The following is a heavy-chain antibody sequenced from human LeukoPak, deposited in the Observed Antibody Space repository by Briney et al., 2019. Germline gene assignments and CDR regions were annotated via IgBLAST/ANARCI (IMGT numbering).Heavy chain of an antibody. Sequence: ASVTVSCKASGYTFTSYYMHWVRRAPGQGLEWMGIINPSGGSTSYAQKFQGRVTMTRDTSTSTVYMELSSLRSEDTAVYYCARVGDFWSGYRHYMDVWGKGTTVTVSS. V-gene: IGHV1-46*01. J-gene: IGHJ6*03. CDR3: ARVGDFWSGYRHYMDV. CDR1: GYTFTSYY. D-gene: IGHD3-3*01. CDR2: INPSGGST.